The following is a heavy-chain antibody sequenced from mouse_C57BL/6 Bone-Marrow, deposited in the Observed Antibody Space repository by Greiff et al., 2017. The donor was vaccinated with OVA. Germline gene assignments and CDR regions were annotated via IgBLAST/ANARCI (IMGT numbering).Heavy chain of an antibody. Sequence: EVQLQQSGPVLVKPGASVKMSCKASGYTFTDYYMNWVKQSHGKSLEWIGVINPYNGGTSYNQKFKGKATLTVDKSSSTAYMELNSLTSEDSAVYYCARPVITTVGNAMDYWGQGTSVTVSS. CDR3: ARPVITTVGNAMDY. CDR1: GYTFTDYY. V-gene: IGHV1-19*01. J-gene: IGHJ4*01. D-gene: IGHD1-1*01. CDR2: INPYNGGT.